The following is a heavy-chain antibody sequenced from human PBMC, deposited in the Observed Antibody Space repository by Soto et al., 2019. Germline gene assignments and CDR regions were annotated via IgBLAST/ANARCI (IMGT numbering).Heavy chain of an antibody. CDR3: ARVRNYQLLYDHYYYGMDV. CDR2: INPNSGGT. CDR1: GYTFTGYY. Sequence: QVQLVQSGAEVKKPGASVKVSCKASGYTFTGYYMHWVRQAPGQGLEWMGWINPNSGGTNYAQKFQGRVTMTRDTSISTAYMEQSRLRSDDTALYYCARVRNYQLLYDHYYYGMDVWGQGTTVTVSS. V-gene: IGHV1-2*02. J-gene: IGHJ6*02. D-gene: IGHD2-2*02.